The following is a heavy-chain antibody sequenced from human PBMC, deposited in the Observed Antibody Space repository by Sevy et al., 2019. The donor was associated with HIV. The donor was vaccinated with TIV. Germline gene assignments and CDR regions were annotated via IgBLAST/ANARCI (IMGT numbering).Heavy chain of an antibody. J-gene: IGHJ4*02. CDR2: ISGSGGST. V-gene: IGHV3-23*01. CDR3: AKDLYYDTSLFDY. CDR1: GFTFRGYV. D-gene: IGHD3-22*01. Sequence: GGSLRLSCAASGFTFRGYVMSWVRQAPGKGLEWVSAISGSGGSTYYADSVKGRFTISRDNSKNMLDLQMNSLRAEDTAVYYCAKDLYYDTSLFDYWGQGTLVTVSS.